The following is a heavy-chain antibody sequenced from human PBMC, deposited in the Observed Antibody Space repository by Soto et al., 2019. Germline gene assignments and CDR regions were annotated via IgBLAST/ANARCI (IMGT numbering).Heavy chain of an antibody. CDR1: GGSISSGGYY. V-gene: IGHV4-31*03. CDR3: AREFLRRLDP. CDR2: IYYSGST. Sequence: SETLSLTCTVSGGSISSGGYYWSWIRQHPGKGLEWIGYIYYSGSTYYNPSLKSRVTISVDTSKNQFSLKLSSVTAADTAVYYCAREFLRRLDPWGQGTLVTVSS. J-gene: IGHJ5*02.